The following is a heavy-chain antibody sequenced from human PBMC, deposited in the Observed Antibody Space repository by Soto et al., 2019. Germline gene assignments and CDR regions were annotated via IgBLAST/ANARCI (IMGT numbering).Heavy chain of an antibody. D-gene: IGHD1-20*01. CDR3: TTAPGITGTRGYYYYGMDV. Sequence: PGGSLRLSCAASGFTFSNAWMNWVRQAPGKGLEWVGRIKSKTDGGTTDYAAPVKGRFTISRDDSKNTLYLQMDSLKTEDTAVYYCTTAPGITGTRGYYYYGMDVWGQGTTVTVSS. CDR2: IKSKTDGGTT. CDR1: GFTFSNAW. V-gene: IGHV3-15*07. J-gene: IGHJ6*02.